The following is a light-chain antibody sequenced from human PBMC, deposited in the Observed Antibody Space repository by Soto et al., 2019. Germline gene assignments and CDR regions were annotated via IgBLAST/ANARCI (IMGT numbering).Light chain of an antibody. J-gene: IGLJ2*01. V-gene: IGLV1-40*01. Sequence: QSVLTQPPSVSGAPGQRVTISCTGSRSNIGAGYDVQWYQQVPGSAPKLLIFADTNRPSGVPDRFSGSKSGTSASLTITGLQAADEGDYYCQSYDSSLSVPFGGGTQLTVL. CDR3: QSYDSSLSVP. CDR2: ADT. CDR1: RSNIGAGYD.